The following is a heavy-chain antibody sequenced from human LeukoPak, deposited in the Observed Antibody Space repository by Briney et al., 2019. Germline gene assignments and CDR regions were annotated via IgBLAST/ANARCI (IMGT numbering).Heavy chain of an antibody. CDR3: AKKRRSYDILTGFDY. Sequence: GGSLRLSCAASGFTVSSNYMNWVRQAPGKGLEWVSVIYSGGSTYYANSVKGRFTISRDNSKNTLYLQMNSLRAEDTAVYYCAKKRRSYDILTGFDYWGQGTLVTVSS. CDR1: GFTVSSNY. D-gene: IGHD3-9*01. V-gene: IGHV3-66*01. J-gene: IGHJ4*02. CDR2: IYSGGST.